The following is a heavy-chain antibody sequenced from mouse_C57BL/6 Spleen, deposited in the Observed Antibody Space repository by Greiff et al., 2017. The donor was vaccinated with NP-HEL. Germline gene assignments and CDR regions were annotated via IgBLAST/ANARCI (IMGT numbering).Heavy chain of an antibody. Sequence: VQLQQSGPELVKPGASVKISCKASGYTFTDYYMNWVKQSHGKSLEWIGDINPNNGGTSYNQKFKGKATLTVDKSSSTAYMELRSLTSEDSAVYYCARGGTTVVAPTYFDYWGQGTTLTVSS. V-gene: IGHV1-26*01. D-gene: IGHD1-1*01. CDR2: INPNNGGT. CDR3: ARGGTTVVAPTYFDY. J-gene: IGHJ2*01. CDR1: GYTFTDYY.